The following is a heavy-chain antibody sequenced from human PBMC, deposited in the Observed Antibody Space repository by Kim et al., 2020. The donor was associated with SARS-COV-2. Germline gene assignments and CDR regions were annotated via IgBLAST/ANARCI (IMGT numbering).Heavy chain of an antibody. Sequence: ASVKVSCKASGYTFTGYYMHWVRQAPGQGLEWMGWINPNSGGTNYAQKFQGWVTMTRDTSISTAYMELSRLRSDDTAVYYCARAPGFGEGIQDAFDIWGQGTMVTVSS. CDR1: GYTFTGYY. CDR2: INPNSGGT. D-gene: IGHD3-10*01. J-gene: IGHJ3*02. CDR3: ARAPGFGEGIQDAFDI. V-gene: IGHV1-2*04.